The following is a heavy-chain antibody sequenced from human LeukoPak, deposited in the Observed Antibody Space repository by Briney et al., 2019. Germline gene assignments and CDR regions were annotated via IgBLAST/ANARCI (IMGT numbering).Heavy chain of an antibody. CDR2: ISAYNGNT. CDR3: ARTRGQIKRRGLDP. D-gene: IGHD6-25*01. CDR1: GYTFTSYD. J-gene: IGHJ5*02. V-gene: IGHV1-18*01. Sequence: GASVKVSCKASGYTFTSYDINWVRQATGQGLEWMGWISAYNGNTNYAQKLQGRVTMTTDTSTSTAYMELRSLRSDDTAVYYCARTRGQIKRRGLDPWGQGTLVTVSS.